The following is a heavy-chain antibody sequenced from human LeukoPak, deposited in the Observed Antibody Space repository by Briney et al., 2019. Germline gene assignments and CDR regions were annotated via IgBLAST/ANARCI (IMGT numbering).Heavy chain of an antibody. CDR3: AKDFWGFSFGY. CDR1: GFTLSSTA. D-gene: IGHD7-27*01. J-gene: IGHJ4*02. CDR2: MNGGNDGT. V-gene: IGHV3-23*01. Sequence: GGSLRLSCAASGFTLSSTAMAWVRQAPGKGLEWVSAMNGGNDGTHYADSVKGRFTISRDNSKNMLYLQMNSLRAEDTALYYCAKDFWGFSFGYWGQGSLVTVSS.